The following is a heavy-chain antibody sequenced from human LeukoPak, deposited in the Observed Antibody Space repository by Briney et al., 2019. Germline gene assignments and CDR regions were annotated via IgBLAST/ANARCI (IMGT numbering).Heavy chain of an antibody. CDR1: GFTFSSFE. CDR2: ISSSGRTI. Sequence: GGSLRLSCAAFGFTFSSFEMNWVRQAPGKGLEWISYISSSGRTIYYADSVEGRFTISRDNAKNSLYLQMNSLRGEDTATYYCARDRLASGSFSAMAFDIWGQGTMVTVSS. V-gene: IGHV3-48*03. J-gene: IGHJ3*02. D-gene: IGHD1-26*01. CDR3: ARDRLASGSFSAMAFDI.